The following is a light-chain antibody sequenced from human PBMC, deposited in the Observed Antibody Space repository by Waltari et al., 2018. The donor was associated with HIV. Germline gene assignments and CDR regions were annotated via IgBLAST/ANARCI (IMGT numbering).Light chain of an antibody. CDR2: DPS. CDR1: QSVSAGY. CDR3: QQYAESPRT. Sequence: IVLTQSPGTLSLSPRERATLSCRTSQSVSAGYIAWYQLKPGQPPTLLIYDPSKRATGIPDRFSGSGSGTDFTLTVSRLETEDFAVYFCQQYAESPRTFGQGTKVDVK. V-gene: IGKV3-20*01. J-gene: IGKJ1*01.